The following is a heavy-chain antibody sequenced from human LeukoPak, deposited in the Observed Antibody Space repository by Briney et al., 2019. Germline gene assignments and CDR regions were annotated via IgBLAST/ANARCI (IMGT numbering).Heavy chain of an antibody. CDR3: AKTSSWVPLG. J-gene: IGHJ4*02. D-gene: IGHD6-13*01. V-gene: IGHV3-30*18. CDR2: ISYDGSNK. Sequence: HTGGSLRLSCAASGFTFSSYGMHWVRQAPGKGLEWVAVISYDGSNKYYADSVKGRFTISRDNSKNTLYLQMNSLRAEDTAVYYCAKTSSWVPLGWGQGTLVTVSS. CDR1: GFTFSSYG.